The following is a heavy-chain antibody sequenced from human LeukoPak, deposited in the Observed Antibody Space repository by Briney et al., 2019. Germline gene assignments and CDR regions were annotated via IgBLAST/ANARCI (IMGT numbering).Heavy chain of an antibody. Sequence: PSETLSLTCAVYGGSFSGYYWSWIRQPPGMGLERIGEISHGGSTNYNPSLKSRVSISIDTSKNQLSLKLSSVSAADTAVYYCVRHAYGGTRGYFDYWGQGILVTVSS. CDR1: GGSFSGYY. CDR2: ISHGGST. CDR3: VRHAYGGTRGYFDY. J-gene: IGHJ4*02. D-gene: IGHD4-23*01. V-gene: IGHV4-34*01.